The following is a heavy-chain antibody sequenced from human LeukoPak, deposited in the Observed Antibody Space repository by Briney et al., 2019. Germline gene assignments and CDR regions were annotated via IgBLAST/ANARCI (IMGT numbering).Heavy chain of an antibody. CDR2: IRVSGGGT. V-gene: IGHV3-23*01. CDR3: AKAGIGVVGYFDY. J-gene: IGHJ4*02. CDR1: GFTFSSYA. Sequence: PRGSLRLSCAASGFTFSSYAMSWVRPAPGKGLGWGSPIRVSGGGTDYADSVKGRFTITRDNSKNTLYLQMNSRGDEDTALYYCAKAGIGVVGYFDYWGQGTLVTVSS. D-gene: IGHD6-19*01.